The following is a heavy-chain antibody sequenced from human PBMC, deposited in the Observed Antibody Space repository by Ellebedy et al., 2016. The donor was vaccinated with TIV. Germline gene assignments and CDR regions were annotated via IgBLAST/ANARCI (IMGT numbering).Heavy chain of an antibody. Sequence: GGSLRLSXAASGFTFSIAGMTWVRQAPGKGLEWVATIDFSGTGTYYADSVKGRFIISRDNTKNSLFLQMNSQGVEDTAVYYCARDGSEWSRDYWGQGTLVTVSS. V-gene: IGHV3-21*06. CDR3: ARDGSEWSRDY. CDR1: GFTFSIAG. J-gene: IGHJ4*02. CDR2: IDFSGTGT. D-gene: IGHD3-3*01.